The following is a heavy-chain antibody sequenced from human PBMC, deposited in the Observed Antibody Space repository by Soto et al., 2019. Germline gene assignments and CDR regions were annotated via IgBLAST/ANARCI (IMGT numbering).Heavy chain of an antibody. CDR1: GYTFTSYG. CDR2: ISAYNGNT. Sequence: QVQLVQSGAEVKKPGASVKVSCKASGYTFTSYGISWVRQAPGQGVEWMGWISAYNGNTNYAQKLQDRVTMTTDTSTRTAYMELRSLRSDDTAVYYCALTIVGVDHYYGMDVWGQGTTVTVSS. V-gene: IGHV1-18*04. CDR3: ALTIVGVDHYYGMDV. D-gene: IGHD3-3*01. J-gene: IGHJ6*02.